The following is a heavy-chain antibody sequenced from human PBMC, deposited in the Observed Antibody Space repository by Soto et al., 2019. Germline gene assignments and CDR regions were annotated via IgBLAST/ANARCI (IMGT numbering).Heavy chain of an antibody. V-gene: IGHV4-30-4*08. J-gene: IGHJ4*02. CDR2: ISYSGST. D-gene: IGHD3-22*01. CDR3: ARDRAHFYESSGRLDL. CDR1: GFAFSTYA. Sequence: LRLSCAASGFAFSTYAMTWVRQAPGKGLQWIGYISYSGSTFYNPSLKTRLAMSVDTSKNQFSVRLRSVTAADTAVYYCARDRAHFYESSGRLDLWGQGMLVTVSS.